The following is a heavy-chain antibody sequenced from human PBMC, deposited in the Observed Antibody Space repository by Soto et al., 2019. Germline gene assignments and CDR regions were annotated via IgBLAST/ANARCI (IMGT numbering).Heavy chain of an antibody. D-gene: IGHD3-10*01. CDR1: GGTFSSYT. Sequence: QVQLVQSGAEVKKPGSSVKVSCKASGGTFSSYTISWVRQAPGQGLEWMGRIIPGLRLANNAQKFQGRVSITADKSTSTDYMALSSLRSEDTAVYYCASTFGAGRVRYYFDSWGQGTRVTVSS. V-gene: IGHV1-69*02. J-gene: IGHJ4*02. CDR2: IIPGLRLA. CDR3: ASTFGAGRVRYYFDS.